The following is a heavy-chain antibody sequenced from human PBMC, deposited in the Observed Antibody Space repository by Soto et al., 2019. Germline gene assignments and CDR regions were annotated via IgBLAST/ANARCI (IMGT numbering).Heavy chain of an antibody. D-gene: IGHD3-10*01. V-gene: IGHV5-51*01. J-gene: IGHJ4*02. CDR2: IFPDDSDI. CDR1: GFTFTDYW. Sequence: RGSLKNSCKASGFTFTDYWIGWLRQMPGKGLEWMGIIFPDDSDIKYNTAFQGQVIISADRSSTTAYLQMNSLKASDTAIYYCAKLPPRAQSLVRYYFDYWGQGTPVTVSS. CDR3: AKLPPRAQSLVRYYFDY.